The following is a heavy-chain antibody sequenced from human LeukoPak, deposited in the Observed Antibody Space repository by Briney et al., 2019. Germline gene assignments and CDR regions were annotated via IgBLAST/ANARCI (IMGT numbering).Heavy chain of an antibody. CDR3: ARNPRYCSGGSCYSGAWFDP. CDR1: GGSFSGYY. D-gene: IGHD2-15*01. Sequence: PSETLSLTCAVYGGSFSGYYWSWIRQPPGEGLEWIGEINHSGSTNYNPSLRSRVTISVDTSKNQFSLKLSSVTAADTAVYYCARNPRYCSGGSCYSGAWFDPWGQGTLVTVSS. J-gene: IGHJ5*02. CDR2: INHSGST. V-gene: IGHV4-34*01.